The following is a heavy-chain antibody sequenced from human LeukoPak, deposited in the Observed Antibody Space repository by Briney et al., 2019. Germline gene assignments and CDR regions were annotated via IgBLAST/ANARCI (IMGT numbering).Heavy chain of an antibody. V-gene: IGHV3-33*06. CDR3: AKVVSEEIWSGYWY. D-gene: IGHD3-3*01. CDR2: VWYDGSNK. CDR1: GFTFSSYG. J-gene: IGHJ4*02. Sequence: GGSLRLSCAASGFTFSSYGMHWVRQAPGKGLEWVAVVWYDGSNKYYADSVKGRFTISRDNSKNTLYLQMNSLRAEDTAVYYCAKVVSEEIWSGYWYWGQGTLVTVSS.